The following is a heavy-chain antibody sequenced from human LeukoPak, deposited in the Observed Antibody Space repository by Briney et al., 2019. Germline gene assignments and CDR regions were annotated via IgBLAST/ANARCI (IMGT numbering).Heavy chain of an antibody. V-gene: IGHV5-51*01. D-gene: IGHD3-22*01. CDR3: ARRDYYYDNSDYHYYFDF. J-gene: IGHJ4*02. CDR2: IYPGHSDT. CDR1: GYTFTNYW. Sequence: GESLKISCKGSGYTFTNYWVGWVRQMPGKGLELMGIIYPGHSDTRYSPSFQGQVTISADKSISTAYLQWSTLKASDTAMYYCARRDYYYDNSDYHYYFDFWGQGTLVTVSS.